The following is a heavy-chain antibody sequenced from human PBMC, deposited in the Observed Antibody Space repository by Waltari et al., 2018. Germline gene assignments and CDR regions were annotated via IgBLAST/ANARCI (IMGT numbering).Heavy chain of an antibody. CDR1: GYTFTNYW. CDR2: IYPGASDT. V-gene: IGHV5-51*01. Sequence: EVQLVQSGAEVKKPGESLKISCKGSGYTFTNYWIGWVRQMPGKGLEWLGLIYPGASDTRDSPALQGQVTISADKSISPAYLQWSSLKASDTAMYYCARKAPYDSGTYYPFDPWGQGTLVTVSS. CDR3: ARKAPYDSGTYYPFDP. J-gene: IGHJ5*02. D-gene: IGHD3-10*01.